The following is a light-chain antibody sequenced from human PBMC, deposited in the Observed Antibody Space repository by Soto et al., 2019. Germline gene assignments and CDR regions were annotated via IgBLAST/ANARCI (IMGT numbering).Light chain of an antibody. CDR1: QSVSGSY. Sequence: ELGLTQSPGTLPLSTGERATLDCTARQSVSGSYLAWYQQIPGQSPRLLIYDASIRATGIPDRFSGSGSGTDFSRTISRLEPEDFAVYYCQKYATRPWTFGKETTV. CDR3: QKYATRPWT. CDR2: DAS. V-gene: IGKV3-20*01. J-gene: IGKJ1*01.